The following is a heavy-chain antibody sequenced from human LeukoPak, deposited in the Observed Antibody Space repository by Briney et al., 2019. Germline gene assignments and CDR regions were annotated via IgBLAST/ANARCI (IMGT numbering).Heavy chain of an antibody. J-gene: IGHJ6*02. V-gene: IGHV3-33*01. CDR2: IWYDGSNI. Sequence: GGSLRLSCAASGFTFSSYDMHWVRQAPGKGLEWVAVIWYDGSNIYHADSVKGRFTISRDNSKNTLYLQMNSLRAEDTAVYYCARASPDYYGMDVWGQGTTVTVSS. CDR1: GFTFSSYD. CDR3: ARASPDYYGMDV.